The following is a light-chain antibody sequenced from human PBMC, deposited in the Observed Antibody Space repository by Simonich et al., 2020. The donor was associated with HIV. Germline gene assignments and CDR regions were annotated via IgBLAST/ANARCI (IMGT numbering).Light chain of an antibody. J-gene: IGKJ3*01. V-gene: IGKV1-5*03. CDR1: QSNSSW. CDR2: KAS. CDR3: QQYNSYPFT. Sequence: DIQMTQSPSSVSASVGDRVTITGRASQSNSSWLAWYQQKPGKAPKLLIYKASSLESGVPSRFSGSGSGTEFTLTISSLQPDDFATYYCQQYNSYPFTFGPGTKVDVK.